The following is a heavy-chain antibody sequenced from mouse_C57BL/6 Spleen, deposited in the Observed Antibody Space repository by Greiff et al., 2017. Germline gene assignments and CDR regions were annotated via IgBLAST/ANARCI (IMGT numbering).Heavy chain of an antibody. V-gene: IGHV5-17*01. CDR2: ISSGSSTI. D-gene: IGHD2-5*01. Sequence: EVHLVESGGGLVKPGGSLKLSCAASGFTFSDYGMHWVRQAPEKGLEWVAYISSGSSTIYYADPVKGRFTISRDNAKNSLFLQMTGLRAEDTAMYYCARTDYSNYAAYWGQGTLVTVSA. CDR3: ARTDYSNYAAY. J-gene: IGHJ3*01. CDR1: GFTFSDYG.